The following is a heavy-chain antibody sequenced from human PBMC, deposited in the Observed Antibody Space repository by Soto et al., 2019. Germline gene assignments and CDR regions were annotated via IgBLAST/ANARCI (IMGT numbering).Heavy chain of an antibody. V-gene: IGHV4-31*03. CDR2: IYYSGST. CDR3: ARIAAYDTRGSPLYYFDY. D-gene: IGHD3-22*01. J-gene: IGHJ4*02. Sequence: PSETLSLTCTVSGGSISSAGYYWSWIRQHPEKGLEWIGYIYYSGSTYYSPSLKSRVAISVDTSKSQLSLKLGSVTAADTAVYYCARIAAYDTRGSPLYYFDYWGQGTLVTISS. CDR1: GGSISSAGYY.